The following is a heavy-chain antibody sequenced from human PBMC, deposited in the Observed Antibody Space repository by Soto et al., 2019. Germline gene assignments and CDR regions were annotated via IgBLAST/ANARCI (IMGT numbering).Heavy chain of an antibody. D-gene: IGHD6-19*01. Sequence: EVQLVESGGGLVQPGGSLRLSCAASGFTFSSYEMNWVRQAPGKGLEWVSYISSSGSTIYYADSVKGRFTISRDNAKNSLYLQMNSLRAEDTAVYYCARGGYSSGWSFDYWGQGTLVTVSS. J-gene: IGHJ4*02. CDR2: ISSSGSTI. CDR1: GFTFSSYE. CDR3: ARGGYSSGWSFDY. V-gene: IGHV3-48*03.